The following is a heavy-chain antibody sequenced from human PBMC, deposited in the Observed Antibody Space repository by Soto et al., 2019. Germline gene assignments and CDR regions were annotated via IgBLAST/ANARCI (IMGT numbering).Heavy chain of an antibody. J-gene: IGHJ1*01. CDR1: GYTFTSYA. CDR2: INAGNGNT. V-gene: IGHV1-3*01. Sequence: QVQLVQSGAEVKKPGASVKVSCKASGYTFTSYAMHWVRQAPGQRLEWMGWINAGNGNTKSSQKFQGRVTITGDTSASTGYMARSSLASEDTAVYYCARGPGGAHGPGDHWGQGTLVTVSP. D-gene: IGHD3-10*01. CDR3: ARGPGGAHGPGDH.